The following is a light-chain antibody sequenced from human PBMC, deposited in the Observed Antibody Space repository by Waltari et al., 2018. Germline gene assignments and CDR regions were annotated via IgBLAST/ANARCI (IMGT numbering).Light chain of an antibody. V-gene: IGLV1-44*01. CDR2: RSD. CDR1: ASNIGNNV. J-gene: IGLJ3*02. Sequence: QSVLTQPPSASGTPGQGVTISCSGGASNIGNNVVNWYQQVPGKAPKLLISRSDRRPAGVPDRFSGSKPGTSASLAISGLQSEDEADYYCAAWDDSLNGRWVFGGGTKVTVL. CDR3: AAWDDSLNGRWV.